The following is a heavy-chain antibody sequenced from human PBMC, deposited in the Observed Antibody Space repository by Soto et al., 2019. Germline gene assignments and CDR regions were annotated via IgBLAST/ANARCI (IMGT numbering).Heavy chain of an antibody. CDR1: GFTFSSYA. J-gene: IGHJ4*02. CDR2: ISGSGGST. CDR3: AKDAGDGYNYYGY. Sequence: EVQLLEFGGGLVQPGGSLRLSCAASGFTFSSYAMSWVRQAPGKGLEWVSAISGSGGSTYYADSVKGRFTISRDNSKNTRYLQMNSLRAEDTAVYYCAKDAGDGYNYYGYWGQGTLVTVSS. V-gene: IGHV3-23*01. D-gene: IGHD5-12*01.